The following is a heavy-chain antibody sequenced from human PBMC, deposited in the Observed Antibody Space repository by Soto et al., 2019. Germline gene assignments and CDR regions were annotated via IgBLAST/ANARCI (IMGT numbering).Heavy chain of an antibody. CDR3: ARDRRDYIWGTYRPDAFDI. V-gene: IGHV3-21*01. Sequence: GGSLRLSCAASRFTFSSYSMNWVRQAPGKGLEWVSSISSSSSYIYYADSVKGRFTISRDNAKNSLYLQMNSLRAEDTAVYYCARDRRDYIWGTYRPDAFDIWGQGTMVTVSS. D-gene: IGHD3-16*02. CDR2: ISSSSSYI. J-gene: IGHJ3*02. CDR1: RFTFSSYS.